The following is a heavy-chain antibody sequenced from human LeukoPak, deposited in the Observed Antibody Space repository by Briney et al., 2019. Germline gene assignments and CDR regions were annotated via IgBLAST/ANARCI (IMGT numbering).Heavy chain of an antibody. J-gene: IGHJ4*02. CDR1: GFTFSSYW. V-gene: IGHV3-7*01. CDR2: IKKDGSEK. CDR3: ARDLSGVTGYTYGRGIDY. Sequence: GSLRLSCAASGFTFSSYWMSWVRQAPGKGLEWVANIKKDGSEKYYVDSVKGRFTISRDNAKTSLYLQMNGLRAEDTAVYYCARDLSGVTGYTYGRGIDYWGQGTLVTVSS. D-gene: IGHD5-18*01.